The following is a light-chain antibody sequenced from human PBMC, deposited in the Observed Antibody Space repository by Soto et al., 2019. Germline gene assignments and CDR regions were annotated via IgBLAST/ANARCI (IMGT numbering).Light chain of an antibody. CDR2: KAS. CDR3: QHYNSYSEA. Sequence: DIQITQSPSSLSASVSDRVTITCGASQTISSWLAWYQQKPGKAPKLLIYKASTLKSGVPSRFSGSGSGTEFTLTISSLQPDDFATYYCQHYNSYSEAFGQGTKVDIK. V-gene: IGKV1-5*03. J-gene: IGKJ1*01. CDR1: QTISSW.